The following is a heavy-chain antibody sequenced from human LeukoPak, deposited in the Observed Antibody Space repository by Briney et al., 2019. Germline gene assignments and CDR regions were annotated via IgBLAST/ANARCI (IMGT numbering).Heavy chain of an antibody. D-gene: IGHD3-3*01. V-gene: IGHV4-39*01. CDR2: INYSGTT. CDR1: GASISKSLYY. J-gene: IGHJ4*02. CDR3: ARTGSQRITMTTADY. Sequence: SETLSLTCTVSGASISKSLYYWGWIRQPPGKGLEWFGSINYSGTTYYNPSLKSRVSISVDTSKNQVSLKMNSVTAADTAVYYCARTGSQRITMTTADYWGQGTLVTVSS.